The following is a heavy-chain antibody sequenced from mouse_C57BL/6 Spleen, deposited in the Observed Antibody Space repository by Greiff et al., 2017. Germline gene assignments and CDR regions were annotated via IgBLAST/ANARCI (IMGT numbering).Heavy chain of an antibody. J-gene: IGHJ4*01. CDR3: ASRNYSYYYAMDY. V-gene: IGHV1-59*01. Sequence: QVQLQQSGAELVRPGTSVKLSCKASGYTFTSYWMHWVKQRPGQGLEWIGVIVPSDSYTNYNEKFKGKATFTVDTSSSTAYMQLSSLTTEDSAVYYCASRNYSYYYAMDYWGQGTSVTVSA. D-gene: IGHD2-1*01. CDR2: IVPSDSYT. CDR1: GYTFTSYW.